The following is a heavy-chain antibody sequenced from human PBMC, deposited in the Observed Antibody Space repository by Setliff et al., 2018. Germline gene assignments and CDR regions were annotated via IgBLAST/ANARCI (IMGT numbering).Heavy chain of an antibody. CDR1: GFTFSSYA. CDR2: ISYDGSNK. CDR3: ARSMIVVVIGSFFDY. Sequence: GGSLRLSCAASGFTFSSYAMHWVRQAPGKGLEWAAVISYDGSNKYYADSVKGRFTISRDNSKSTLYLQMNSLRAEDTAVYYCARSMIVVVIGSFFDYWGQGTLVTVSS. J-gene: IGHJ4*02. D-gene: IGHD3-22*01. V-gene: IGHV3-30*04.